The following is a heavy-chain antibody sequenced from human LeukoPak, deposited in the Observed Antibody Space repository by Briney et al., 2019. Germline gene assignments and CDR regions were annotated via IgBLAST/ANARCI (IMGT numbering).Heavy chain of an antibody. V-gene: IGHV7-4-1*02. D-gene: IGHD5-12*01. Sequence: GASVKVSCKASGYTFTSYAMNWVRQAPGQGLEWMGWINTNTGNPTYAQGFTGRFVFSLDTSVSTAYLQISSLKAEDTAVYYCAKIPIVATIRSPLYYFDYRGQGTLVTVSS. J-gene: IGHJ4*02. CDR2: INTNTGNP. CDR3: AKIPIVATIRSPLYYFDY. CDR1: GYTFTSYA.